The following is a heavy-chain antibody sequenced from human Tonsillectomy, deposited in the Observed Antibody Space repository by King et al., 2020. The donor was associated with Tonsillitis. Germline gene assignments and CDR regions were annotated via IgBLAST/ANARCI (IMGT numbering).Heavy chain of an antibody. V-gene: IGHV1-46*03. D-gene: IGHD2-21*01. CDR2: INPIGGIT. CDR3: ARDYSHLELLTGQAFDI. CDR1: GYTFTSYY. Sequence: VQLVESGAEVKKPGASVKVSCKASGYTFTSYYMHWVRQAPAQGLEWMGIINPIGGITTYAQKFPGRVTMTRDTSTSTVYMELSSLRSEDTAVYYWARDYSHLELLTGQAFDIWGQGTMVTVSS. J-gene: IGHJ3*02.